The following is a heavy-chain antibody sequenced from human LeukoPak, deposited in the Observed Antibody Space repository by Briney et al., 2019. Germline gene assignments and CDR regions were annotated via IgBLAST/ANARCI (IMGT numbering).Heavy chain of an antibody. CDR2: IYTSGST. Sequence: SETLSLACTVSGGSISSGSYYWSWIRQPAGKGLEWIGRIYTSGSTNYNPSLKSRVTISVDTSKNQFSLKLSSVTAADTAVYYCARTAVLRYFDWLSIGFDYWGQGTLVTVSS. J-gene: IGHJ4*02. V-gene: IGHV4-61*02. CDR3: ARTAVLRYFDWLSIGFDY. CDR1: GGSISSGSYY. D-gene: IGHD3-9*01.